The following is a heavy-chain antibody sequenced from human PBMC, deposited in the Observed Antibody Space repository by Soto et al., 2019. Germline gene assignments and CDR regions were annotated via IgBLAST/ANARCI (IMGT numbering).Heavy chain of an antibody. J-gene: IGHJ5*02. CDR3: ARGRVVVPAAVMFNCLDP. V-gene: IGHV4-30-2*01. CDR2: IFHGGST. D-gene: IGHD2-2*01. CDR1: GAPITCGDYS. Sequence: SETLSLTCAISGAPITCGDYSWNWIRQPPGKGLEWIGYIFHGGSTYYNPSLRSRVTISVDRSRTQFSLKMSSVTAADTAVYYCARGRVVVPAAVMFNCLDPWGQGALVTVSS.